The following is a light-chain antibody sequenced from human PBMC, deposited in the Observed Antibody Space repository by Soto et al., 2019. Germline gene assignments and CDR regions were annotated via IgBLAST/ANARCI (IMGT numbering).Light chain of an antibody. CDR3: ATWDDSLSAVL. J-gene: IGLJ2*01. CDR1: SSNIGNNY. Sequence: QSVLTQPPSVSAAPGQKVPISCSGSSSNIGNNYVSWYQQLPGTAPKLLIYDNNRRPSGIPDRFSDSKSGTSATLGITGLQTGDEADYFCATWDDSLSAVLFGGGTKVTVL. V-gene: IGLV1-51*01. CDR2: DNN.